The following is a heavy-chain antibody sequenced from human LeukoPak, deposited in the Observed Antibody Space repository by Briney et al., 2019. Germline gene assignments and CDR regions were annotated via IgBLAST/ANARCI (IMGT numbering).Heavy chain of an antibody. V-gene: IGHV3-21*01. CDR1: GFTFSSYS. CDR2: ISSSSSYI. D-gene: IGHD3-3*01. Sequence: GGSLRLSCAASGFTFSSYSMNWVRRAPGKGLEWVSSISSSSSYIYYADSVKGRFTISRDNAKNSLYLQMNSLRAEDTAVYYCARAAELRFLEWLPESVDYWGHGTLVTVSS. CDR3: ARAAELRFLEWLPESVDY. J-gene: IGHJ4*01.